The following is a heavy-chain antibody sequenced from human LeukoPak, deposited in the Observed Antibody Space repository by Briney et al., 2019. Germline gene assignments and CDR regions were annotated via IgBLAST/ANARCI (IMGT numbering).Heavy chain of an antibody. D-gene: IGHD6-13*01. CDR2: IYYSGST. Sequence: PSETLSLTCTVSGGSISSSSYYWGWIRQPPGKGLEWIGSIYYSGSTYYNPSLKSRVTISVDTSKNQFSLRLSSMTAADTAVYYCARGSSWYRVGYFDYWGQGTLVTVSS. V-gene: IGHV4-39*07. J-gene: IGHJ4*02. CDR3: ARGSSWYRVGYFDY. CDR1: GGSISSSSYY.